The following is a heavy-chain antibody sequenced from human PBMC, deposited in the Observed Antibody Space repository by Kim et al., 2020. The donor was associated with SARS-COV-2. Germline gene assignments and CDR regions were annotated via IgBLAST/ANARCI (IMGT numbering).Heavy chain of an antibody. Sequence: GGSLRLSCAASGFTFSSYAMHWVRQAPGKGLEWVAVISYDGSNKYYADSVKGRFTISRDNSKNTLYLQMNSLRAEDTAVYYCARDLGGWATPAYYCYGMDVWGQGTTVTVSS. V-gene: IGHV3-30*04. CDR2: ISYDGSNK. CDR1: GFTFSSYA. J-gene: IGHJ6*02. CDR3: ARDLGGWATPAYYCYGMDV. D-gene: IGHD5-12*01.